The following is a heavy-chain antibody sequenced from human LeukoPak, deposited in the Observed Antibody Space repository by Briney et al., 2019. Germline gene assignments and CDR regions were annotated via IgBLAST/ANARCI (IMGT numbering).Heavy chain of an antibody. CDR1: GFTFSSYW. CDR3: ARVSPNTVTTLQYFDY. D-gene: IGHD4-17*01. J-gene: IGHJ4*02. CDR2: INSDGSNT. V-gene: IGHV3-74*01. Sequence: PGGSLRLSCAASGFTFSSYWMHWVRQAPEKGLVWVSRINSDGSNTNYADSVKGRFTISRDNAKNSLYLQMNSLRAEDTAVYYCARVSPNTVTTLQYFDYWGQGTLVTVSS.